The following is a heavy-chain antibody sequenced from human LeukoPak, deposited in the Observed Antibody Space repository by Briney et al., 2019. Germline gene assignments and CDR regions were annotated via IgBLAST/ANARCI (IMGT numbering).Heavy chain of an antibody. CDR1: GFTFSSYA. Sequence: PGGSLRLSCAASGFTFSSYAMSWVRQAPGKGLEWVSAISGSGGSTYYADSVKGRFTISRDNSKSTLCLQMNSLRAEDTAVYYCAKAAAAATRHFSIGMYYFDYWGQGTLVTVSS. J-gene: IGHJ4*02. CDR3: AKAAAAATRHFSIGMYYFDY. V-gene: IGHV3-23*01. CDR2: ISGSGGST. D-gene: IGHD2-15*01.